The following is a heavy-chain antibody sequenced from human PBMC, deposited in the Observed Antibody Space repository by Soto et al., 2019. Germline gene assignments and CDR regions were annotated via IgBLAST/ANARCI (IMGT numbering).Heavy chain of an antibody. J-gene: IGHJ4*02. Sequence: PGGSLRLSCAASGFTFTRYSMNWVRQAPGKGLEWVTSISSTTNYIYYGDSMKSRFSISRDNAKNSRYLDMNSLRAEDTAVYYCARESEDFTSNFDYWGKGTLVTVSS. CDR1: GFTFTRYS. CDR2: ISSTTNYI. V-gene: IGHV3-21*06. CDR3: ARESEDFTSNFDY.